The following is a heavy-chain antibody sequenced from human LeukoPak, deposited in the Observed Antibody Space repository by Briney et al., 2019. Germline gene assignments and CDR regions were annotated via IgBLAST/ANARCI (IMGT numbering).Heavy chain of an antibody. Sequence: SETLSLTGKASGGSAGSFSGSWTRQSPGKGLDGIGFTYYNGSTSYNPSLKSRVTISVDRSKSQFSLKLTSVTAADTALYYCVRAVGYYGSGSSGEEWFDPWGQGTLVTVSS. CDR2: TYYNGST. V-gene: IGHV4-59*08. D-gene: IGHD3-10*01. CDR3: VRAVGYYGSGSSGEEWFDP. CDR1: GGSAGSFS. J-gene: IGHJ5*02.